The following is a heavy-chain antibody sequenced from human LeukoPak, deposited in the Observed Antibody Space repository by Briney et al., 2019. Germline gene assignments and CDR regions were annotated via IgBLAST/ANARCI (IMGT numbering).Heavy chain of an antibody. CDR1: GFTFSRYW. CDR2: IKQDGGEI. V-gene: IGHV3-7*03. J-gene: IGHJ4*02. CDR3: ARDKGDYDTSGSLFVF. Sequence: GGSLRLSCAASGFTFSRYWMSWVRQVPRKGLEWVANIKQDGGEIYYVDSVKGRFTISRDNAKSLLYLQMNSLRAGDTAVYYCARDKGDYDTSGSLFVFGGQGTQVTVSS. D-gene: IGHD3-22*01.